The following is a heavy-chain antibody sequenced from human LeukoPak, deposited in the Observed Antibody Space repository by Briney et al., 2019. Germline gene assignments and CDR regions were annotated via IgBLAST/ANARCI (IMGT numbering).Heavy chain of an antibody. V-gene: IGHV3-30*18. CDR2: ISYDGSNK. D-gene: IGHD2-2*01. J-gene: IGHJ4*02. CDR3: AKENPDCSSTSCSPDY. Sequence: GRSLRLSCAASGFTFSSYGMHWVRQAPGKGLEWVAVISYDGSNKYYADSVKGRFTISRDNSKNTLYLQMNSLRAEDTAVYYCAKENPDCSSTSCSPDYWGQGTLVTVSS. CDR1: GFTFSSYG.